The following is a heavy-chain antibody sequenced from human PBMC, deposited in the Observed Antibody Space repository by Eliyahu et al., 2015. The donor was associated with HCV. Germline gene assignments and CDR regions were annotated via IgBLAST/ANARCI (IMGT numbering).Heavy chain of an antibody. CDR2: IFSNDEK. J-gene: IGHJ4*02. Sequence: QVTLKASGSVLVQPTETLTLTCXVSGXXLSXAXMGVSWIRQPXGKALEWLAHIFSNDEKSYSTSLKSRLTISKDTSKSQVVLTMTNMDPVDTATYYCARILKGIAAAGGGGFDYWGQGTLVTVSS. V-gene: IGHV2-26*01. CDR1: GXXLSXAXMG. D-gene: IGHD6-13*01. CDR3: ARILKGIAAAGGGGFDY.